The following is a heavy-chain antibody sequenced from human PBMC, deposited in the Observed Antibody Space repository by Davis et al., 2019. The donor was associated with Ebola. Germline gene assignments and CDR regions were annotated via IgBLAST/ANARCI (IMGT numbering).Heavy chain of an antibody. CDR2: IYPGDSDT. CDR1: GYSFTNYW. CDR3: ARRWDNDYTGYFFDY. V-gene: IGHV5-51*01. Sequence: GESLKISCKGSGYSFTNYWIGWVRQMPGRGLEWVGIIYPGDSDTRYSPSFQGQVTISADKSISAAYLQWSSLQASDTAMYYCARRWDNDYTGYFFDYWGRGTLVTVSS. D-gene: IGHD3-16*01. J-gene: IGHJ4*02.